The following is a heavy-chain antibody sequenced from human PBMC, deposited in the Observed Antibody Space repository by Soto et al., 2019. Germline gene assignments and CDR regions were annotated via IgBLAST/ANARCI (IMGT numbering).Heavy chain of an antibody. J-gene: IGHJ4*02. Sequence: PGESLKISCKGSGYTFTSYWIAWVRQMPGKGLEWMAIIYPANSDTRYSPSFQGHVTISRDNSKNTLYLQMNSLRAEDTAVYYCAKGLNYYDSSGTLGGYFDYWGQGTLVTVSS. D-gene: IGHD3-22*01. V-gene: IGHV5-51*01. CDR2: IYPANSDT. CDR1: GYTFTSYW. CDR3: AKGLNYYDSSGTLGGYFDY.